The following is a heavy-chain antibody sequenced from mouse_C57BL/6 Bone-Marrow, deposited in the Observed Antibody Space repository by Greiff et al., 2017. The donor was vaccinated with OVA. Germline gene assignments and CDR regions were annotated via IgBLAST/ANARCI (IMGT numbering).Heavy chain of an antibody. V-gene: IGHV5-12*01. J-gene: IGHJ4*01. CDR1: GFTFSDFY. CDR2: ISNGGGST. Sequence: EVHLVESGGGLVQPGGSLKLSCAASGFTFSDFYMYWIRQTPEKRLEWVAYISNGGGSTYYPDTVKGRFTLSRDNAKNTLYLQMSRLNAEGTAMYYCARLDAMDYWGQGTSVTVSS. CDR3: ARLDAMDY.